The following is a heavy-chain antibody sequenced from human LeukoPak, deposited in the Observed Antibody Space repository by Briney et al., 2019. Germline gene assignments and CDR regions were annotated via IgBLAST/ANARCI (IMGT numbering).Heavy chain of an antibody. Sequence: GGSLRLSCAASGFTFSSCGMHWVRQAPGKGLEWVAFIRYDGSNKYYADSVKGRFTISRDNSKNTLYLQMNSLRAEDTAVYYCAKSDSSSWYSVYYYYMDVWGKGTTVTVSS. CDR3: AKSDSSSWYSVYYYYMDV. CDR1: GFTFSSCG. V-gene: IGHV3-30*02. D-gene: IGHD6-13*01. J-gene: IGHJ6*03. CDR2: IRYDGSNK.